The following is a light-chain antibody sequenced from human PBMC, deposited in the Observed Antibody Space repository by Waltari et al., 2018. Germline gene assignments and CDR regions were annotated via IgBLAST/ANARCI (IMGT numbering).Light chain of an antibody. CDR2: AAS. Sequence: DIQTNQSPSELSGSGGDRVTITCRASQSISSYLNWYQQKPGKAPKLLIYAASSLQSGVPSRFSGSGSGTDFTLTISSLQPEDFATYYCQQSYSTPQTFGQGTKVEIK. CDR3: QQSYSTPQT. J-gene: IGKJ1*01. V-gene: IGKV1-39*01. CDR1: QSISSY.